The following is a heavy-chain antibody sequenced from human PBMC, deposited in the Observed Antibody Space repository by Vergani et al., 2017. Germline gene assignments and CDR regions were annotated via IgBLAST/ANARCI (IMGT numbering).Heavy chain of an antibody. J-gene: IGHJ4*02. CDR2: VEDSGYF. Sequence: QVQLQESGPGLVRPSETLSLTCTVSGGSLSGYYWNWIRQTPGEGLEWIGYVEDSGYFNYNPSLKTRVSMSSGTSNNQFSLMLSSVTAADTAVYYCARVPGYCSSTSCPVDYWGQGTLVTVSS. V-gene: IGHV4-59*01. CDR1: GGSLSGYY. D-gene: IGHD2-2*03. CDR3: ARVPGYCSSTSCPVDY.